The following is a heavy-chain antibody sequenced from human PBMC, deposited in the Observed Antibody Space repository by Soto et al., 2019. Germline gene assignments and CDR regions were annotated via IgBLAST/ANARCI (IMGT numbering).Heavy chain of an antibody. Sequence: PETLSLTCTVSGGSISSHYWSWVRQAPGKGLEWIGHIYYRGSTNYNPSLRSRSTISVDASKSQFAPKLNSVTTADTAVYYCARDGREASGMDVWGQGTKVTVSS. J-gene: IGHJ6*02. D-gene: IGHD1-26*01. CDR1: GGSISSHY. V-gene: IGHV4-59*11. CDR2: IYYRGST. CDR3: ARDGREASGMDV.